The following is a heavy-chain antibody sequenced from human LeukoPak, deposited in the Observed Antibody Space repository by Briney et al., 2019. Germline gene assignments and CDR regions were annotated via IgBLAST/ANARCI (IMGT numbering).Heavy chain of an antibody. J-gene: IGHJ3*02. CDR2: IYYNGIT. CDR3: ARVFGKYGGSSTAGAFDI. D-gene: IGHD1-26*01. CDR1: GGSISSSSYY. V-gene: IGHV4-39*07. Sequence: SETLSLTCTVSGGSISSSSYYWGWIRQPPGKGLEWIGSIYYNGITYYNPSLKSRVTISVDTSKNQFSLKLSSVTAADTAVYYCARVFGKYGGSSTAGAFDIWGQGTMVTVSS.